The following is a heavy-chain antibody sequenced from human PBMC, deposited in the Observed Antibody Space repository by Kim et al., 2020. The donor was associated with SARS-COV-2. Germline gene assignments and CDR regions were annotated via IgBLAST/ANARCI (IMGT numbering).Heavy chain of an antibody. CDR1: GYTFADFG. D-gene: IGHD3-22*01. Sequence: ASVKVSCKASGYTFADFGLSWVRQAPGQGLEWMGWISAYNDDTKYGQKFQGRVTMTTDTSTSTAYMELRSLKSDDTAVYYCARPFDSSGYWEFDYWGQGTLVTVSS. J-gene: IGHJ4*02. V-gene: IGHV1-18*01. CDR3: ARPFDSSGYWEFDY. CDR2: ISAYNDDT.